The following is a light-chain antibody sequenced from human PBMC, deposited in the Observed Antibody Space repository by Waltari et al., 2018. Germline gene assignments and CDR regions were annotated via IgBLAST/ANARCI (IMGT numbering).Light chain of an antibody. J-gene: IGLJ3*02. CDR1: SSDVGSYNR. CDR2: EVN. Sequence: QSALTQPASVSVSPGQSITISCTGTSSDVGSYNRVSWYQQNPGEVPKLMIYEVNKRPSGVADRFSGSKSGNTATLTISGLQAEDEADYYCSSHTSDLSWLFGGGTKVTVL. V-gene: IGLV2-23*02. CDR3: SSHTSDLSWL.